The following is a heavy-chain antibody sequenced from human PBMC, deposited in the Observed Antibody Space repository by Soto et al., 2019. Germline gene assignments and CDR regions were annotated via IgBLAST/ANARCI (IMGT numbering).Heavy chain of an antibody. CDR1: GGTFSSYA. V-gene: IGHV1-69*13. D-gene: IGHD2-21*02. CDR2: IIPIFGTA. J-gene: IGHJ4*02. Sequence: ASVKVSCKASGGTFSSYAISWVRQAPGQGLEWMGGIIPIFGTANYAQKFQGRVTITGDESKSTAYMELSSLRSEDTAVYYCAREVTCSREGGGDCSSHPNFDYWGQGTLVTVSS. CDR3: AREVTCSREGGGDCSSHPNFDY.